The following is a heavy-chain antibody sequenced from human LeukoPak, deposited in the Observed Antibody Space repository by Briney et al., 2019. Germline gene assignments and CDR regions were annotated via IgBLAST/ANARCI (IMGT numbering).Heavy chain of an antibody. CDR2: INAGNGNT. V-gene: IGHV1-3*01. CDR3: ARDLVTYYYGSGSYRWFDP. J-gene: IGHJ5*02. CDR1: GYTFTSYA. D-gene: IGHD3-10*01. Sequence: ASVKVSCKASGYTFTSYAMHWVRQAPGQRLEWMGWINAGNGNTKYSQKFQGRVTITRDTSASTAYMELSSLRSEDTAVYYCARDLVTYYYGSGSYRWFDPWGQGTLVTVSS.